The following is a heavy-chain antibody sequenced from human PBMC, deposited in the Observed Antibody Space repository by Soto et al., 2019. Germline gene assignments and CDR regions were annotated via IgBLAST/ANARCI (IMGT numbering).Heavy chain of an antibody. Sequence: SETLSLTCTVSGGSISSYYWSWIRQPPGKGLEWIGYIYYSGSTNYNPSLKSRVTISVDTSKNQFSLKLSSVTAADTAVYYCARRYGPGFDYWGQGTLVTVPS. CDR3: ARRYGPGFDY. D-gene: IGHD4-17*01. J-gene: IGHJ4*02. V-gene: IGHV4-59*08. CDR1: GGSISSYY. CDR2: IYYSGST.